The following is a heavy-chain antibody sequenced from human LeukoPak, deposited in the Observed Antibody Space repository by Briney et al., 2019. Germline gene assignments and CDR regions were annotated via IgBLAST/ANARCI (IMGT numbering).Heavy chain of an antibody. CDR1: GFTFSNYG. CDR2: ISYDGSNK. D-gene: IGHD6-19*01. V-gene: IGHV3-30*03. CDR3: ARAGVSSGWYLYY. Sequence: QSGGSLRLSCAASGFTFSNYGMHWVRQAPGRGLEWVAVISYDGSNKYYADSVKGRFTISRDNSKNTLYLQMNSLRAEDTAVYYCARAGVSSGWYLYYWGQGTLVTVSS. J-gene: IGHJ4*02.